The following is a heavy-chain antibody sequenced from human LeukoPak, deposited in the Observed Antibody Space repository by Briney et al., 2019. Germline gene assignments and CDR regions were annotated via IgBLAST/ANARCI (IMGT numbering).Heavy chain of an antibody. CDR3: ARGIGSFYYFDY. V-gene: IGHV4-59*01. CDR2: IYYSGST. D-gene: IGHD2-15*01. J-gene: IGHJ4*02. Sequence: SETLSLTCTVAGGSFRSYYWSWIRQSPGKVLEWIGYIYYSGSTNYNPSLKSRVTISLDTSKNQFSLKLSSVTAADTAVYYCARGIGSFYYFDYWGQGARVTVSS. CDR1: GGSFRSYY.